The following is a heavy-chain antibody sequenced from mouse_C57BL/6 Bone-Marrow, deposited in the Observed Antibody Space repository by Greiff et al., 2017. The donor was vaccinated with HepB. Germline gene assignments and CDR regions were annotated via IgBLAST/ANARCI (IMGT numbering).Heavy chain of an antibody. Sequence: VQLQQPGAELVMPGASVKLSCKASGYTFTSYWMHWVKQRPGQGLEWIGEIDPSDSYTNYNQKFKGKSTLTVDKSSSTAYMHLSSLTSEDSAVYYCARRTYGNYAWFAYWGQGTLVTVSA. V-gene: IGHV1-69*01. CDR3: ARRTYGNYAWFAY. CDR1: GYTFTSYW. J-gene: IGHJ3*01. D-gene: IGHD2-1*01. CDR2: IDPSDSYT.